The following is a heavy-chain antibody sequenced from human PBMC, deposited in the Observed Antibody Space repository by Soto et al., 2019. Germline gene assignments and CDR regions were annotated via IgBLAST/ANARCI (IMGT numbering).Heavy chain of an antibody. CDR2: IYWNDVK. V-gene: IGHV2-5*01. CDR1: GFSRRTSGVG. CDR3: AKSGSSGWYGWFGP. D-gene: IGHD6-19*01. J-gene: IGHJ5*02. Sequence: GSRPTLVNPTPTPTLTCIFSGFSRRTSGVGVGWIRQPPGTALEWLGFIYWNDVKRYSPSMKGRLTITKDTSKNQEVLTMTNMDPVDTATYYCAKSGSSGWYGWFGPWGQGTLVTVS.